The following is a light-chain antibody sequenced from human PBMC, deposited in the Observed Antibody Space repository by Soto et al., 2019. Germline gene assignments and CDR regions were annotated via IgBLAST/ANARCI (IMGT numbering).Light chain of an antibody. J-gene: IGKJ5*01. V-gene: IGKV3-15*01. CDR2: GAS. Sequence: EIVMTQSPATLSVSPGERATLSCRASQSVNSTYLAWYQQKPGQAPRLLIYGASTRATGIPVRFSGSGSGTEFTLSISSLQSEDFAVYYCQQYNNWPITFGKGTRLEIK. CDR1: QSVNSTY. CDR3: QQYNNWPIT.